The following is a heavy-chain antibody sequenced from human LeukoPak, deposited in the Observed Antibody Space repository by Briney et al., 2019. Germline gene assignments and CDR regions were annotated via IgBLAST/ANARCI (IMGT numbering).Heavy chain of an antibody. V-gene: IGHV5-10-1*01. CDR2: IDPSDSYS. CDR1: GHNLRTHY. D-gene: IGHD6-25*01. Sequence: GESLKISCRASGHNLRTHYINWLRQMPGKGLEWMGRIDPSDSYSDYSPSFQGHVTMTADKSTNTAYLQWNSPKTSDTAIYYCARRPAGVLSDTDFLESWGRGTLVTVSS. CDR3: ARRPAGVLSDTDFLES. J-gene: IGHJ4*02.